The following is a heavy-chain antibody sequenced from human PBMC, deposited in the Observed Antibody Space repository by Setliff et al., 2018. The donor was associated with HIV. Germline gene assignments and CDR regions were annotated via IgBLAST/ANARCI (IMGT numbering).Heavy chain of an antibody. J-gene: IGHJ3*02. CDR2: IYYSGDT. CDR3: GRGRQDSYYDSTSYYWGDAFDI. Sequence: SVTLSLTCTVAGGSIKNYYWSWIRQSPEKGLEWIGYIYYSGDTNYNPSLRSRVTISVDTSQNRFSLRLTSVTAADTGVYFCGRGRQDSYYDSTSYYWGDAFDIWGQGTRVTVS. V-gene: IGHV4-59*01. D-gene: IGHD3-22*01. CDR1: GGSIKNYY.